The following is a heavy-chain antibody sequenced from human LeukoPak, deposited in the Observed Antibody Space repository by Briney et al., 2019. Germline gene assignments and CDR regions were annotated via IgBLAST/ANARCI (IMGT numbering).Heavy chain of an antibody. J-gene: IGHJ4*02. CDR1: GGTFRSYA. CDR3: ARTDLELGDFDY. Sequence: SVRVSCKASGGTFRSYAISWVRQAPGQGLEWMGRIIPIFGTANYAQRFQGRLTITTDESTSTAYMELSSLRSEDTAEYYCARTDLELGDFDYWGQGTLVTVSS. CDR2: IIPIFGTA. V-gene: IGHV1-69*05. D-gene: IGHD1-7*01.